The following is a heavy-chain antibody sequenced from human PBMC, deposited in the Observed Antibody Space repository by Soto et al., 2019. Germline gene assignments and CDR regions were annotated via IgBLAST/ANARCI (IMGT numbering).Heavy chain of an antibody. Sequence: ASVKVSCKASGYTFTSYGISWVRQAPGQGLEWMGWISAYNGNTNYAQKLQGRVTMTTDTSTSTAHMELRSLRSDDTAVYYCARCPYSSSSPYYYYYGMDVWGQGTTVTVSS. CDR1: GYTFTSYG. CDR2: ISAYNGNT. V-gene: IGHV1-18*01. CDR3: ARCPYSSSSPYYYYYGMDV. J-gene: IGHJ6*02. D-gene: IGHD6-6*01.